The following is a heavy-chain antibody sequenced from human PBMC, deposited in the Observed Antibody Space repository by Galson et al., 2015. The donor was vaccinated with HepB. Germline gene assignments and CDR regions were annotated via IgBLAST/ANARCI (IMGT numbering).Heavy chain of an antibody. D-gene: IGHD6-13*01. CDR1: GGTFSSYS. J-gene: IGHJ6*02. Sequence: SVKVSCKASGGTFSSYSISWVRQAPGQGLEWVGRIIPIIGIANYAQKFQGRVTITADKSTSTAYVELSSLRSEDTAVYYCATKSIAAIGDYYYDMDVWGQGTTVTVSS. CDR3: ATKSIAAIGDYYYDMDV. CDR2: IIPIIGIA. V-gene: IGHV1-69*02.